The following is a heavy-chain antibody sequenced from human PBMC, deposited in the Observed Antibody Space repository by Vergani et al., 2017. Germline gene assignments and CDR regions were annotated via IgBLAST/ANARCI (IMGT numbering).Heavy chain of an antibody. CDR2: ISTSGSTI. V-gene: IGHV3-48*04. CDR1: GFTFSSYW. Sequence: EVQLVESGGGLVQPGGSLRLSCAASGFTFSSYWMHWVRQAPGKGLDWVSYISTSGSTIYYADSVKGRFTISRDNAKNSLYLQMNSLRAEDTAVYYCARSRVYGEFDYWGQGTLVTVSS. D-gene: IGHD4-17*01. J-gene: IGHJ4*02. CDR3: ARSRVYGEFDY.